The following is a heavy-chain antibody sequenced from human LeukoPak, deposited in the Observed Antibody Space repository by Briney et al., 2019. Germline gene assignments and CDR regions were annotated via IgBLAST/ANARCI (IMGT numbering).Heavy chain of an antibody. CDR2: IYDSGNT. Sequence: GSLRLSCAASGFTVSSNYMSWVRQAPGKGLEWLGYIYDSGNTYYNPSLQGRVTMSVDTSKNQFSLKQRSVTAADTALYYCARHQRIYSNGLYWYFDLWGRGTLVTVSS. CDR3: ARHQRIYSNGLYWYFDL. J-gene: IGHJ2*01. D-gene: IGHD5-18*01. V-gene: IGHV4-59*08. CDR1: GFTVSSNY.